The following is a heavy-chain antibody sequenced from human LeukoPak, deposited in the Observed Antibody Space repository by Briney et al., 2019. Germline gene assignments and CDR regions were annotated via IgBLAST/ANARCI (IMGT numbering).Heavy chain of an antibody. D-gene: IGHD4-17*01. CDR2: IYYSGST. J-gene: IGHJ4*02. CDR3: ARGGLTTVTTMIYRH. Sequence: SETLSLTCTVSGGPISSYYWSWIRQPPGKGLEWIGYIYYSGSTNYNPSLKSRVTISVDTSKNQFSLKLSSVTAADTAVYYCARGGLTTVTTMIYRHWGQGTLVTVSS. V-gene: IGHV4-59*01. CDR1: GGPISSYY.